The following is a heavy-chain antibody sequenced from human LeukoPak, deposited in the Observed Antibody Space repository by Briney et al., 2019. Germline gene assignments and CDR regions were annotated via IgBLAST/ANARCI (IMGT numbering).Heavy chain of an antibody. D-gene: IGHD3-3*01. CDR3: ARDGGDWFDP. J-gene: IGHJ5*02. V-gene: IGHV4-61*02. CDR1: GNSISSGDNY. Sequence: PSETLSLTCTVSGNSISSGDNYWSWIRQPAGKGLEWIGRIYTSGSTNYNPSLKSRVTISGDTSKNQFSLRLSSVTAADTAVYYCARDGGDWFDPWGQGTLVTVSS. CDR2: IYTSGST.